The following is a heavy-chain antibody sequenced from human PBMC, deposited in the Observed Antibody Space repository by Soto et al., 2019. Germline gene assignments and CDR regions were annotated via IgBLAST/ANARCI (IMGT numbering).Heavy chain of an antibody. CDR1: GFTFSNYG. D-gene: IGHD6-6*01. J-gene: IGHJ4*02. CDR3: ASRSGQLPYYFDY. Sequence: ASVKVSCKASGFTFSNYGITWMRQAPGQGLEWMGWISVYKGNTNYAQSLQGRVTVTTDKSTNTAYMELRSLRFDDTAVYYCASRSGQLPYYFDYWGQGTLVTVSS. CDR2: ISVYKGNT. V-gene: IGHV1-18*01.